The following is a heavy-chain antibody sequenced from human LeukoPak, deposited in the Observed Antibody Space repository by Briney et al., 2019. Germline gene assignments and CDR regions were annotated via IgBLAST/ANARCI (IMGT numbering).Heavy chain of an antibody. V-gene: IGHV3-9*01. D-gene: IGHD3-10*01. Sequence: GRSLRLSCAASGFTFDNYAMHWVRQAPGKGLEWVSGIAWNSGNTGFADPVKGRFTISRDNAENSLYLQMNSLTPEDTAFYFCAKDMNSYGSGSSYNPWGPFDSWGQGTLVTVSS. CDR3: AKDMNSYGSGSSYNPWGPFDS. J-gene: IGHJ4*02. CDR1: GFTFDNYA. CDR2: IAWNSGNT.